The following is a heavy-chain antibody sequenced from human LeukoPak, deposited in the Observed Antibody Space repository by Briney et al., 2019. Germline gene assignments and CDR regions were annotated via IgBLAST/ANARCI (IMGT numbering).Heavy chain of an antibody. CDR3: ARDIRGSCFDY. D-gene: IGHD2-15*01. Sequence: PSETLSLTCAVSGYSISSGYYWGWTRQPPGKGLEWIGSIYHSGSTYYNPSLKSRVTISVDTSKNQFSLKLSSVTAADTAVYYCARDIRGSCFDYWGQGTLVTVSS. CDR1: GYSISSGYY. V-gene: IGHV4-38-2*02. J-gene: IGHJ4*02. CDR2: IYHSGST.